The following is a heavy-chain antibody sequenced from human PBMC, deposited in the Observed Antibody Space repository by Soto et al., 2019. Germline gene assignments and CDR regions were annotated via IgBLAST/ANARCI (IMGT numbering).Heavy chain of an antibody. CDR2: LSANSRDI. CDR3: ARDARQVEQWLGKANYFDY. CDR1: GITFTTYA. J-gene: IGHJ4*02. V-gene: IGHV3-48*02. Sequence: HPGGSLRLSCAASGITFTTYAMSWVRQAPGKGLEWVSTLSANSRDIYYADSVKGRFTISRDNAKNSLYLQMNSLRDEDTAVYYCARDARQVEQWLGKANYFDYWGQGTLVTVSS. D-gene: IGHD6-19*01.